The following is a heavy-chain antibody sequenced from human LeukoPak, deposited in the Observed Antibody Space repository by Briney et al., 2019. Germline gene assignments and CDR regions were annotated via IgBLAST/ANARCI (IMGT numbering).Heavy chain of an antibody. D-gene: IGHD3-16*02. V-gene: IGHV4-61*02. CDR3: ARAPNTFGGVIAPYYFDY. CDR2: ISSSGST. Sequence: SETLSLTCTVSGDSISSGDYYWSWIRQPAGKGLEWIGRISSSGSTNYNPSLKSRVTISVDTSKNQFSLKLSSVTAADTAVYYCARAPNTFGGVIAPYYFDYWGQGTLVTVSP. J-gene: IGHJ4*02. CDR1: GDSISSGDYY.